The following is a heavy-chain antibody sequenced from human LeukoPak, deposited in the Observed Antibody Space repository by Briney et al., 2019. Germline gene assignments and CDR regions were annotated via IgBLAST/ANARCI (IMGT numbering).Heavy chain of an antibody. CDR1: GYTFTSYA. J-gene: IGHJ6*02. V-gene: IGHV1-3*01. CDR2: INAGNGNT. CDR3: ASEYYDSSGYSEEDYYYYGMDV. Sequence: ASVKVSCKVSGYTFTSYAMHWVRQAPGQRLEWMGWINAGNGNTKYSQKFQGRVTITRDTSASTAYMELSSLRSEDTAVYYCASEYYDSSGYSEEDYYYYGMDVWGQGTTVTVSS. D-gene: IGHD3-22*01.